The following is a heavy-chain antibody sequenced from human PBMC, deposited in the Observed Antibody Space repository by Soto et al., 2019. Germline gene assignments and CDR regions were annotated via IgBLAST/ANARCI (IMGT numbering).Heavy chain of an antibody. D-gene: IGHD2-15*01. CDR1: GDSITSIYR. CDR2: IYHSGST. J-gene: IGHJ4*02. Sequence: SETLSLTCAVSGDSITSIYRWAWIRQPPGRGLEWVASIYHSGSTYYNPSLKSRVTISVDTSKNQFSLKLSSVTAADTAVYYCARSVTDCSGGSCYPSPPDYWGQGTLVTVSS. CDR3: ARSVTDCSGGSCYPSPPDY. V-gene: IGHV4-38-2*01.